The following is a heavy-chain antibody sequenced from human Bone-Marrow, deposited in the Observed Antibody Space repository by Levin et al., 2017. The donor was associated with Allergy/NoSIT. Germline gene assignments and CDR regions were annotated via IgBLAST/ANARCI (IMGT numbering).Heavy chain of an antibody. Sequence: GSLRLSCSVSGASMTSHDWAWIRQPPGRGLEWIGYGYHSGTTNYNPSLKRRAPISVDTSKNQFPLNLSSVTAADTAECYCAGLVKSITSYFDYWGPGTLVTVSS. J-gene: IGHJ4*02. CDR3: AGLVKSITSYFDY. CDR2: GYHSGTT. V-gene: IGHV4-59*11. CDR1: GASMTSHD.